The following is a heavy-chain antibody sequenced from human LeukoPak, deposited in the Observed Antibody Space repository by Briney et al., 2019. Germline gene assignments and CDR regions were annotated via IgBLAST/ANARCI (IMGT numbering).Heavy chain of an antibody. CDR3: ARGRDYYGSGAHYYMDV. CDR2: INHSGST. V-gene: IGHV4-34*01. D-gene: IGHD3-10*01. J-gene: IGHJ6*03. CDR1: GGSFGGYY. Sequence: SETLSLTCAVYGGSFGGYYWSWIRQPPGKGLEWIGEINHSGSTNYNPSLKSRVTISVDTSKNQFSLKLSSVTAADTAVYYCARGRDYYGSGAHYYMDVWGKGTTVTVSS.